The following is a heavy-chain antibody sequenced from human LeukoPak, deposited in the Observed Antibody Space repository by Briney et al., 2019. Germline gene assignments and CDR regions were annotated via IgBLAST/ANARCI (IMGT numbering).Heavy chain of an antibody. J-gene: IGHJ3*02. V-gene: IGHV4-59*08. CDR1: GGSISSYY. CDR3: ASAKNNYYDSSGYYPDAFDI. Sequence: PSETLSLTCTVSGGSISSYYWSWIRQPPGKGLEWIAYISDIGSINYNPSLKSRVTISLDTSKNQFSLKLSSVTAADTAVYYCASAKNNYYDSSGYYPDAFDIWGQGTMVTVSS. D-gene: IGHD3-22*01. CDR2: ISDIGSI.